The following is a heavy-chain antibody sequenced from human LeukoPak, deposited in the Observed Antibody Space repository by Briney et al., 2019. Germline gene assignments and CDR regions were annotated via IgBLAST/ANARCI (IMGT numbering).Heavy chain of an antibody. CDR2: IYSGGRT. CDR1: GFTVSSNY. D-gene: IGHD6-13*01. V-gene: IGHV3-53*01. J-gene: IGHJ3*02. CDR3: AKDLTPRDSRSWYTDAFDI. Sequence: GGSLRLSCAASGFTVSSNYMSWVRQVPGKGLEWVSVIYSGGRTYYADSVKGRFTISRDNSKNTLYLQMNSLRAEDTAVYYCAKDLTPRDSRSWYTDAFDIWGQGTMVTVSS.